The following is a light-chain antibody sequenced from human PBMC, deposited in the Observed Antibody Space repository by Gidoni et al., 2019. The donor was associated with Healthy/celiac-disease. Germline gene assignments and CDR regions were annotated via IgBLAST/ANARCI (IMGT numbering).Light chain of an antibody. CDR2: AAS. J-gene: IGKJ3*01. CDR3: QQLNSYPRT. CDR1: PGISSY. V-gene: IGKV1-9*01. Sequence: DIQLTQSPSFLSASVGDRVTITCRASPGISSYLAWYQQKPGKAPKPLIYAASTLQSGVPSRFSGSGSGTEFTLTISSLQPEDFATYYCQQLNSYPRTFGPGTKVDIK.